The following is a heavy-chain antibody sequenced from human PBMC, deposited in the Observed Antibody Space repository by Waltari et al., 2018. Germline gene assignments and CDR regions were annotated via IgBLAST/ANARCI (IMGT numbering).Heavy chain of an antibody. J-gene: IGHJ4*02. CDR2: INQIGNT. D-gene: IGHD6-6*01. CDR1: GGSSGGYY. V-gene: IGHV4-34*01. Sequence: QVQIQQWGAGLLKPLETLSLTCAVRGGSSGGYYWSWIRQTPGQGREWLGEINQIGNTNYNPSLNSRVTMSLDTSRTQFSLSFTSVTAADTALYYCATSKSAHPWTFDFWGQGTLVTVSS. CDR3: ATSKSAHPWTFDF.